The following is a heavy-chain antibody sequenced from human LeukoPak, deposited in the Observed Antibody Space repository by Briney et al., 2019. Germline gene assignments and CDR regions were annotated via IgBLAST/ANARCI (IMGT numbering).Heavy chain of an antibody. D-gene: IGHD3-9*01. J-gene: IGHJ4*02. Sequence: PGGSLRLSCAASGFAFSDYYMSWIRQAPGQGLEWISYIDRSGNTKYYADSVKGRFTISRDNSKNTLYLQMNSLRAEDTAVYYCAREDYDILTGRYLDYWGQGTLVTVSS. CDR2: IDRSGNTK. V-gene: IGHV3-11*01. CDR3: AREDYDILTGRYLDY. CDR1: GFAFSDYY.